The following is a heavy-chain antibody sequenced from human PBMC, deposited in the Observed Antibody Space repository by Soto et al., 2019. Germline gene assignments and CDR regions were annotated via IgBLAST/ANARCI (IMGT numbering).Heavy chain of an antibody. CDR3: ARVRTLSTLDY. V-gene: IGHV4-59*01. Sequence: AETLSLTCTVAGVSISNSYWAWIRQSPEKGLECIGYIFYSGTTKYNPSLQSRVTISLDASNNQFFLQLTAVTATDSPVYFWARVRTLSTLDYWGQGTLVTVSS. CDR2: IFYSGTT. CDR1: GVSISNSY. J-gene: IGHJ4*02.